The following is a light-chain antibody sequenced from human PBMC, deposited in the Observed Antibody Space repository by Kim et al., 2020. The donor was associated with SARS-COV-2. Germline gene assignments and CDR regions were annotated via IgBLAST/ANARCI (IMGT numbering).Light chain of an antibody. V-gene: IGKV3-20*01. CDR2: GAS. Sequence: EIVLTQSPGALSLSPGERATLSCRASQSVASSYLAWYQQNPGQAPRLLIYGASSRATGIPDRFSGSGSGTDFTLTISRLEPEDFAVYYCQLFGTSSWTFGQVTKVDIK. CDR3: QLFGTSSWT. CDR1: QSVASSY. J-gene: IGKJ1*01.